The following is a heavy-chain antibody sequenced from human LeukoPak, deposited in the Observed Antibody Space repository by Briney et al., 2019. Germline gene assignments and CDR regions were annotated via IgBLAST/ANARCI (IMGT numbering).Heavy chain of an antibody. J-gene: IGHJ4*02. CDR2: INASGAGT. V-gene: IGHV3-23*01. Sequence: PGGSLRLSCAAAGFSFRAYAMSWVRQVPGKGLEWVSGINASGAGTYYADSVKGRLTISRDNSKNTLYLQMNSLRVEDTAVYYCAKAQGSYYFDDWGQGTLVTVSS. CDR3: AKAQGSYYFDD. D-gene: IGHD1-26*01. CDR1: GFSFRAYA.